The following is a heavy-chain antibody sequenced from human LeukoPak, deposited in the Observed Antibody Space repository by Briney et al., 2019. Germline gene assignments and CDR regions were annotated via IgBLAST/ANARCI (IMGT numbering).Heavy chain of an antibody. CDR3: ARDLSSFGNYYDSSGPLGY. D-gene: IGHD3-22*01. CDR2: INPNSGGT. J-gene: IGHJ4*02. V-gene: IGHV1-2*02. Sequence: ASVKVSCKASGYTFTGYYMHWVRQAPGQGLEWMGWINPNSGGTNYAQKFQGRVTMTRDTSISTAYMELSRLRSDDTAVYYCARDLSSFGNYYDSSGPLGYWGQGTLVTVSS. CDR1: GYTFTGYY.